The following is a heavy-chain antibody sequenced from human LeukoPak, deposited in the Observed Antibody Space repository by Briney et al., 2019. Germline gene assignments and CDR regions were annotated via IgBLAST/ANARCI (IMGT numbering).Heavy chain of an antibody. CDR3: AKIYYGSGSYLLGY. CDR2: ISGSGGST. CDR1: GFTFSSYA. Sequence: PGGSLRLSCAASGFTFSSYAMSWVRQAPGKGLEWVSAISGSGGSTYYADSVKGRFTISRDNSKNTLYLQMNSLRAEDTAVYYCAKIYYGSGSYLLGYWGQGTLVTVSS. D-gene: IGHD3-10*01. V-gene: IGHV3-23*01. J-gene: IGHJ4*02.